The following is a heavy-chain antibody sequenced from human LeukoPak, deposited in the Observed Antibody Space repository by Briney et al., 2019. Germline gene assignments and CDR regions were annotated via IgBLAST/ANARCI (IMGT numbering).Heavy chain of an antibody. CDR3: ARGAGYNSFDY. CDR2: INHSGST. D-gene: IGHD5-24*01. V-gene: IGHV4-34*01. Sequence: SETLSLTCAVYGGSFSGYYWSWIRQPPGKGLEWIGEINHSGSTNYNPSLKSRVTISVDASKNQFSLKLSSVTAADTAVYYCARGAGYNSFDYWGQGTLVTVSS. CDR1: GGSFSGYY. J-gene: IGHJ4*02.